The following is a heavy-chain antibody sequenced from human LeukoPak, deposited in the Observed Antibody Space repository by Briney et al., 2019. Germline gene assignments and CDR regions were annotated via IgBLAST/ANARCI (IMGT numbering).Heavy chain of an antibody. D-gene: IGHD5-12*01. J-gene: IGHJ4*02. CDR3: ARGDRADWLRGLDY. CDR2: ISSSSNYI. V-gene: IGHV3-21*01. Sequence: GGSLRLSCAASGFTFSSSVMNWVRQAPGKGLEWVSSISSSSNYIYYADSVKGRFTVSRDNAKNSLYLQMNSLRAGDTAVYYCARGDRADWLRGLDYWGQGTLVTVSS. CDR1: GFTFSSSV.